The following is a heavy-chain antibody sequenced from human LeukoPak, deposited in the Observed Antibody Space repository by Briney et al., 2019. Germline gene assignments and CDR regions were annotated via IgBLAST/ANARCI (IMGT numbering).Heavy chain of an antibody. J-gene: IGHJ6*03. V-gene: IGHV1-18*01. Sequence: GASVKVSCKASGYTFVSHGIGWVRQAPGQGLEWMGWISVYNGNPNYAQKLQGRVTMTTDTSTSTAYMELRSLRSDDTAVYYCARDSYSSSWYESYYYYMDVWGKGTTVTVSS. CDR1: GYTFVSHG. CDR2: ISVYNGNP. CDR3: ARDSYSSSWYESYYYYMDV. D-gene: IGHD6-13*01.